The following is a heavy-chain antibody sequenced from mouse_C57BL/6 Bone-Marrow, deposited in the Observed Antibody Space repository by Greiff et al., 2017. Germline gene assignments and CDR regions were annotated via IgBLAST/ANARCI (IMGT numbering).Heavy chain of an antibody. Sequence: EVQLHQSGPELVKPGASVKISCKASGYTFTDYYMNWVKQSHGKSLEWIGDINPNNGGTSYNQKFKGKATLTVDKSSSTAYMELRSLTSEDSAVYYCVLTTVVAGNYWGQGTPLPVSA. V-gene: IGHV1-26*01. D-gene: IGHD1-1*01. CDR3: VLTTVVAGNY. J-gene: IGHJ2*01. CDR2: INPNNGGT. CDR1: GYTFTDYY.